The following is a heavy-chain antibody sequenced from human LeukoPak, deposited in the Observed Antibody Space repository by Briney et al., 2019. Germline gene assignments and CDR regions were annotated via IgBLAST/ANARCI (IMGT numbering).Heavy chain of an antibody. V-gene: IGHV3-33*06. D-gene: IGHD3-22*01. J-gene: IGHJ4*02. CDR3: AKDSYYDSSGYYR. CDR1: GFTFSSYG. Sequence: PGGSLRLSCAASGFTFSSYGMHWVRQAPGKGLEGVAVIWYDGSNKYYADSVKGRFTISRDNSKNTLYLQMNSLRAEDTAVYYCAKDSYYDSSGYYRWGQGTLVTVSS. CDR2: IWYDGSNK.